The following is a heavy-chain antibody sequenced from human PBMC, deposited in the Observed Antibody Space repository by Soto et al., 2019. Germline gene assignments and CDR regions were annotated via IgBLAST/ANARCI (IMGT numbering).Heavy chain of an antibody. CDR3: ARGGGPFINSVTNPFDY. CDR1: GFSVSNNY. CDR2: IYADGTT. Sequence: EVPLVESGGGLVQPGGSLRLSCVVSGFSVSNNYMSWVRQAPGMRLDWVSVIYADGTTYYVDSVKGRFTISRHNSRNTLYLQMDSLRTEDTAVYYSARGGGPFINSVTNPFDYWGQGTLVTVSS. J-gene: IGHJ4*02. V-gene: IGHV3-53*04. D-gene: IGHD4-17*01.